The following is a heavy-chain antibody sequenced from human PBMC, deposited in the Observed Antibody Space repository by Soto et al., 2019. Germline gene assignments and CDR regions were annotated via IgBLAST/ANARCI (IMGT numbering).Heavy chain of an antibody. CDR1: GFTFSNYA. V-gene: IGHV3-30*18. D-gene: IGHD1-26*01. CDR3: AKVAVKWELSYYLDT. J-gene: IGHJ4*02. Sequence: QVLLVESGGGVAQPGTSLRLSCAASGFTFSNYAIYWVRQAPGEGLEWVAVISYDGSNQYYADSVKGRFTVSRDDARTTSYLQMNSLRPEDTAVYFCAKVAVKWELSYYLDTWGQGTLVSVSS. CDR2: ISYDGSNQ.